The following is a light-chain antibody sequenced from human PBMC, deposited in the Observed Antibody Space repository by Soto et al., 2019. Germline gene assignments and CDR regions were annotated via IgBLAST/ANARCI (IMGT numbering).Light chain of an antibody. CDR3: QIYNTSPWT. Sequence: EIVLTQSPVTLSLSPGETATLSCRASQSVIGNYLAWYQQKPGQAPRLLFYGASTRAAGSPARFSGSGSGTDFTLTISRLEPEDFAFYYCQIYNTSPWTFGQGTKVDIK. CDR2: GAS. V-gene: IGKV3-20*01. CDR1: QSVIGNY. J-gene: IGKJ1*01.